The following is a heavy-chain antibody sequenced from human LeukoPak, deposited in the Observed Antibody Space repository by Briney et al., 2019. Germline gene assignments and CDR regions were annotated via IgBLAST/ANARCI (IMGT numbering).Heavy chain of an antibody. Sequence: GESLKISCQWSEFSFTTYWIASVRQIPGRGLEWMGILYPGDSHIRYSPSFEGQVTISADKSIGTAYLQWSSLKASDTAMYYCARLAFSYCSGGACSRFDYWGHGTLVTVSS. J-gene: IGHJ4*01. V-gene: IGHV5-51*01. CDR1: EFSFTTYW. D-gene: IGHD2-15*01. CDR2: LYPGDSHI. CDR3: ARLAFSYCSGGACSRFDY.